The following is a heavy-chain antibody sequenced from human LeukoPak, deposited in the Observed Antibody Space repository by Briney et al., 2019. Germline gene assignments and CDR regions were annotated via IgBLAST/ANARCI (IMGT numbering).Heavy chain of an antibody. CDR2: MYYSGST. J-gene: IGHJ4*02. V-gene: IGHV4-59*01. CDR3: ARRATSGSPYYLDY. Sequence: SETLSLTCTVSGGSINGYYWTWIRLPPGKELEWIGYMYYSGSTNYNSSLKSRVTMSVDTPKNQFSLKLSSVTAADTAVHYCARRATSGSPYYLDYWGQGTLVTVSS. CDR1: GGSINGYY. D-gene: IGHD3-10*01.